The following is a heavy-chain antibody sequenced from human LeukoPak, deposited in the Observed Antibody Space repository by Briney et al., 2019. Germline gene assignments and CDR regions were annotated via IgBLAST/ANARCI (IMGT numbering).Heavy chain of an antibody. J-gene: IGHJ4*02. CDR3: AREYCISTSCYYFDY. D-gene: IGHD2-2*01. Sequence: GGSLRLSCAASGFTFSSYSMNWVRQAPGKGLEWVSSISSSSSYIYYADSVKGRFTISRDNAKNSLYLQMNSLRAEDTAVYYCAREYCISTSCYYFDYWGQGTLVTVSS. CDR2: ISSSSSYI. V-gene: IGHV3-21*04. CDR1: GFTFSSYS.